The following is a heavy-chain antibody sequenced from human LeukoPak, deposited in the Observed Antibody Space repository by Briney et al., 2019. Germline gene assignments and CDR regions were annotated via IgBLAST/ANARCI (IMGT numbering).Heavy chain of an antibody. D-gene: IGHD1-26*01. Sequence: PSETLSLTCTVSGGSISSYYWSWIRLPAGKGLEWIGRIFTNGNTNYSPSLKSRVTMSVDTSKNQFSLKLSSVTAADTAVYYCARGGGTLDFDYWGQGTLVTVSS. CDR2: IFTNGNT. CDR1: GGSISSYY. V-gene: IGHV4-4*07. J-gene: IGHJ4*02. CDR3: ARGGGTLDFDY.